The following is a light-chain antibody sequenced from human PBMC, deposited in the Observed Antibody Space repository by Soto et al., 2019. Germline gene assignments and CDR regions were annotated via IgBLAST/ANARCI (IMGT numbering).Light chain of an antibody. CDR3: LQTYNLPRT. J-gene: IGKJ1*01. CDR2: GAS. CDR1: LTIGDS. Sequence: DIQMTQSPSSLSASVGDRVTITCRASLTIGDSLSWFQQKAGKPPTLLIYGASALQSGVPARFSGSGSGTDFTLTISNMQREDFATYYCLQTYNLPRTFGQ. V-gene: IGKV1-39*01.